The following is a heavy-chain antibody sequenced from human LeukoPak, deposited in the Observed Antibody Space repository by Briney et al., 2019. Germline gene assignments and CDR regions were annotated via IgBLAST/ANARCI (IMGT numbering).Heavy chain of an antibody. J-gene: IGHJ5*02. CDR1: GYTFTSYG. CDR2: VSAYNGNT. D-gene: IGHD3-22*01. CDR3: ARGLTMIVPTGFDP. Sequence: ASVKVSCKASGYTFTSYGISWVRQAPGQGLEWMGWVSAYNGNTNYAQKLQGRVTMTTDTSTSTAYMELRSLRSDDTAVYYCARGLTMIVPTGFDPWGQGTLVTVSS. V-gene: IGHV1-18*01.